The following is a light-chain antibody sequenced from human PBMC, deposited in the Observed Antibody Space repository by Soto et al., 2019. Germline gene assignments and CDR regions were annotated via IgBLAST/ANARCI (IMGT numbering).Light chain of an antibody. CDR2: DAS. CDR1: QDISDV. Sequence: EIKMTQSPSALSAKVGDRVTITCQASQDISDVLNWYQQQPGKAPKVLIYDASKLQTGVPSRFSGRGSGKDFTFTISSLQPDDSGTYYCQQFYDLPITFGQGTLLEVK. J-gene: IGKJ5*01. CDR3: QQFYDLPIT. V-gene: IGKV1-33*01.